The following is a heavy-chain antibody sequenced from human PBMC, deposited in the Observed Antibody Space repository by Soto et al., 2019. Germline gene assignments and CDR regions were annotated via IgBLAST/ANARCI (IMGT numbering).Heavy chain of an antibody. D-gene: IGHD2-2*01. CDR3: ARVDCSSTSCYHYYMDV. Sequence: QVQLQESGPGLVKPSQTLSLTCTVSGGSISSGGYYWSWIRQHPGKGLEWIGYIYYSGSTYYNPSLNSRVTLSVDTSKNQFSLKLSSVTAADTAVYYCARVDCSSTSCYHYYMDVWGKGTTVTVSS. CDR1: GGSISSGGYY. J-gene: IGHJ6*03. CDR2: IYYSGST. V-gene: IGHV4-31*03.